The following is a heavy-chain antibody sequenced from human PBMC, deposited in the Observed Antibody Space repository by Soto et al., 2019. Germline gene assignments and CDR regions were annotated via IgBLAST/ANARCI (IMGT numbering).Heavy chain of an antibody. J-gene: IGHJ6*03. V-gene: IGHV4-34*01. Sequence: SETLSLTCAVYGGSFSGYYWSWIRQPPGKGLEWIGEINHSGSTNYNPSLKSRVTISVDTSKNQFSLKLSSVTAADTAVYYCARGTGELGSSSSYYYYMDVWGKGTTVTVSS. CDR1: GGSFSGYY. CDR2: INHSGST. CDR3: ARGTGELGSSSSYYYYMDV. D-gene: IGHD1-26*01.